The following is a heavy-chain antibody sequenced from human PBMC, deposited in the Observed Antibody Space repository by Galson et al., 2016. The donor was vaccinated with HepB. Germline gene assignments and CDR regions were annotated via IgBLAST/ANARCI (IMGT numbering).Heavy chain of an antibody. D-gene: IGHD2-2*02. J-gene: IGHJ4*02. CDR1: GFTFSNHS. V-gene: IGHV3-33*01. CDR2: VWADGGNK. Sequence: SLRLSCAASGFTFSNHSMHWVRQAPGKGLECVAVVWADGGNKYYADSVKGRFTISRDNSKNTVYLQMNSLSAEDTAGYYCARVMYTGGYTIEYWGQGTLVTVSS. CDR3: ARVMYTGGYTIEY.